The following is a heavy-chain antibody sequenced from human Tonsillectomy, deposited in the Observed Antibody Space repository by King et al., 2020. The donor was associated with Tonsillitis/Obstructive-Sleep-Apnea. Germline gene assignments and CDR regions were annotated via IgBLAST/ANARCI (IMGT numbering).Heavy chain of an antibody. CDR2: IYYSGST. V-gene: IGHV4-59*01. CDR3: ARMEYRAGNAFDI. J-gene: IGHJ3*02. Sequence: VQLQESSPGLVKPSETLSLTCTVSGGSISSYYWSWIRQPPGKGLEWIGYIYYSGSTNYNPSLKSRVTISVDTSKNQFSLKLSSVTAADTAVYYCARMEYRAGNAFDIWGQGTMVTVSS. D-gene: IGHD2/OR15-2a*01. CDR1: GGSISSYY.